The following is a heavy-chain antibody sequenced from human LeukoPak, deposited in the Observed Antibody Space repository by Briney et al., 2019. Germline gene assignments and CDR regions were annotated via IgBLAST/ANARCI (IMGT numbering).Heavy chain of an antibody. Sequence: PSETLSLTCTVSGGSISSYYWSWIRQPPGKGLEWIGSMYHSGNTYYNPSLKSRVIISVDTSKNQFSLKLSSVTAADTAVYYCTVDYILAADNYYRGQGTLVTVSS. J-gene: IGHJ4*02. CDR1: GGSISSYY. D-gene: IGHD2-15*01. V-gene: IGHV4-59*05. CDR2: MYHSGNT. CDR3: TVDYILAADNYY.